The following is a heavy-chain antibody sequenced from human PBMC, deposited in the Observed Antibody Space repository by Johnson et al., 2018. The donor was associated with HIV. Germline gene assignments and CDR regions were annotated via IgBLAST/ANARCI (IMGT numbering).Heavy chain of an antibody. D-gene: IGHD3-22*01. CDR1: GFTFDDYG. CDR3: SSANNNMYYYDISVYLAFSV. CDR2: INWNGGST. Sequence: VQLVESGGGVVLPGGSLRLSCAASGFTFDDYGMSWVRQAPGKGLEWVSGINWNGGSTGYADSVKGRFTISRYNAKNSLSLQINSLRAEDTSVYYCSSANNNMYYYDISVYLAFSVWCHGPMVTVSS. V-gene: IGHV3-20*04. J-gene: IGHJ3*01.